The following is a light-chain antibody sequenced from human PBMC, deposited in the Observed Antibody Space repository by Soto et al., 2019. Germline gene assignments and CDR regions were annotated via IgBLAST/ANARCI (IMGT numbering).Light chain of an antibody. CDR3: SSYAGNNNLV. Sequence: QSALTQPPSASGSPGQSVTISCTGTSSDVGGYNYVSWYQQHPGKAPKLMIYEVTKRPSGVPDRFSGSKSGNTASLTVSGLQAEDEADYYCSSYAGNNNLVFGGGTQLTVL. J-gene: IGLJ2*01. V-gene: IGLV2-8*01. CDR1: SSDVGGYNY. CDR2: EVT.